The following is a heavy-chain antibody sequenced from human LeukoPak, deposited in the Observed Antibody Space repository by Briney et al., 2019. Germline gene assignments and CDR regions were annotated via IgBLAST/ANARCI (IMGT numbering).Heavy chain of an antibody. V-gene: IGHV3-33*08. CDR1: GGSFSDYY. Sequence: LSLTCAVYGGSFSDYYWSWIRQPPGKGLEWVAVIWYDGSNKYYADSVKGRFTISRDNSKNTLYLQMNSLRAEDTAVYYCARGIAVAGTALDYWGQGTLVTVSS. CDR3: ARGIAVAGTALDY. CDR2: IWYDGSNK. D-gene: IGHD6-19*01. J-gene: IGHJ4*02.